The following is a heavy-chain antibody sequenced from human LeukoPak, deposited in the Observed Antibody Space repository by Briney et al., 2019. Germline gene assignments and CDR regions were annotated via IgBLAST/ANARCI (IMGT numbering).Heavy chain of an antibody. V-gene: IGHV6-1*01. J-gene: IGHJ5*02. Sequence: SQTLSLTSAISGDSVSNNSSAWNWIRQSPSSGLEWLGYTYYRSNWNNDYPVSVERRITINAETSHNQCYLQLNSVTPEDTAMYYCARAVAHGIGFDPWGEGPRVSVSS. CDR1: GDSVSNNSSA. D-gene: IGHD1-1*01. CDR2: TYYRSNWNN. CDR3: ARAVAHGIGFDP.